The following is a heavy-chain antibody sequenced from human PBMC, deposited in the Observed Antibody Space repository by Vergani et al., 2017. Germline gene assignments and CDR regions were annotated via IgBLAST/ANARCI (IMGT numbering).Heavy chain of an antibody. V-gene: IGHV1-69*01. D-gene: IGHD1-1*01. Sequence: QVQLVQSGAEVKKPGSSVKVSCKASGGTFSSYAISWVRQAPGQGLEWMGGSIPIFGTANYAQKFQGRVTITADESTSTAYMELSSLRSEDTAVYYCARARGTTGTTAGAFDIWGQGTMVTVSS. CDR3: ARARGTTGTTAGAFDI. CDR2: SIPIFGTA. CDR1: GGTFSSYA. J-gene: IGHJ3*02.